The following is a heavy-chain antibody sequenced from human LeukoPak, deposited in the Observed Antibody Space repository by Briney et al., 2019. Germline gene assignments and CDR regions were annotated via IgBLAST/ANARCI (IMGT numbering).Heavy chain of an antibody. V-gene: IGHV3-33*01. CDR2: IWYDGSNK. CDR1: GFTFSSYG. Sequence: PGGSLRLSCAASGFTFSSYGMHWVRQAPGKGLEWVAVIWYDGSNKYYADSVKGRFTISRDNSKNTLYLQMNSLRAEDTAVYYCARETRGGNSGSYYWYYYYYMDVWGKGTTVTVSS. D-gene: IGHD1-26*01. CDR3: ARETRGGNSGSYYWYYYYYMDV. J-gene: IGHJ6*03.